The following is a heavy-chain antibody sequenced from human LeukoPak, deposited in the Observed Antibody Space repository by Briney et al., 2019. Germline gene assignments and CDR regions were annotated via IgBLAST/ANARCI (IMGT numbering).Heavy chain of an antibody. CDR3: ARDGSYDSSLDV. D-gene: IGHD3-22*01. CDR1: GGSISSYY. J-gene: IGHJ6*02. V-gene: IGHV4-59*12. CDR2: IYYSGST. Sequence: PSETLSLTCTVSGGSISSYYWSWIRQPPGKGLEGIGYIYYSGSTYYNPSLKSRVTISVDTSKNQFSLKLSSVTAADTAVYYCARDGSYDSSLDVWGQGTTVTVSS.